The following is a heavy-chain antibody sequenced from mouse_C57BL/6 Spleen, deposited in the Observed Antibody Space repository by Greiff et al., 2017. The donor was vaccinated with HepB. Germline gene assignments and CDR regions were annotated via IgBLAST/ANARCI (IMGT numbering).Heavy chain of an antibody. D-gene: IGHD1-1*01. V-gene: IGHV1-52*01. CDR2: IDPSDSET. J-gene: IGHJ4*01. CDR1: GYTFTSYW. Sequence: QVQLKQSGAELVRPGSSVKLSCKASGYTFTSYWMHWVKQRPIQGLEWIGNIDPSDSETHYNQKFKDKATLTVDKSSSTAYMQLSSLTSEDSSVYYCARGGLLRSPYAMDYWGQGTSVTVSS. CDR3: ARGGLLRSPYAMDY.